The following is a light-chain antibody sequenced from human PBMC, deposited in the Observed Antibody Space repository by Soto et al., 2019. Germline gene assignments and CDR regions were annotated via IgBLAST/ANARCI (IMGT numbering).Light chain of an antibody. CDR3: QQYNSYPLT. V-gene: IGKV3-11*01. CDR2: DAS. CDR1: QSIRTS. Sequence: EVVLTQSPATLSLSPGERATLSCRASQSIRTSLAWYQQKPGQAPRLVIFDASNRANGVPARFGGSGSGTEFTLTISSLQPDDFATYYCQQYNSYPLTFGGGTKVDIK. J-gene: IGKJ4*01.